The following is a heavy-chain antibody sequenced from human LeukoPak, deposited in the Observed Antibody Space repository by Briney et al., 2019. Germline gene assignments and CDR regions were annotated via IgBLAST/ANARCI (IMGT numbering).Heavy chain of an antibody. CDR3: ARVGSDSSGWRRFDY. Sequence: ASVKVSCKASGYSFTSNYMHWVRQAPGQGLEWMGWINPNSGGTNSAQKFQGRVTMTRDTSISTAYMELSRLRSDDTAVYYCARVGSDSSGWRRFDYWGQGTLVTVSS. V-gene: IGHV1-2*02. CDR2: INPNSGGT. CDR1: GYSFTSNY. D-gene: IGHD6-19*01. J-gene: IGHJ4*02.